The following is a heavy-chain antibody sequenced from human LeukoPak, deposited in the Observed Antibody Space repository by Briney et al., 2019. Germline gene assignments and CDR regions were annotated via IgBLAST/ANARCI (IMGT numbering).Heavy chain of an antibody. V-gene: IGHV3-21*01. Sequence: PGGSLRLSRAASGFTISSFTMNWVRQAPGKGLEWVSSISSSSSYIHYADSVRGRFTISRDNAKNSLYLQMNSLRAEDTAVYYCAREFGSGSYSGGMDVWGQGTTVTVSS. J-gene: IGHJ6*02. CDR3: AREFGSGSYSGGMDV. CDR2: ISSSSSYI. CDR1: GFTISSFT. D-gene: IGHD3-10*01.